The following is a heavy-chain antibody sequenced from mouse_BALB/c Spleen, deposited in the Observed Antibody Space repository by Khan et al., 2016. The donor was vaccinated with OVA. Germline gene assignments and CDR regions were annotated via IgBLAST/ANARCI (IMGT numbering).Heavy chain of an antibody. CDR1: GYTFINYW. D-gene: IGHD1-1*01. J-gene: IGHJ2*01. CDR2: INPSTGYT. CDR3: ARWGLRGNFDY. Sequence: QVQLQQSGAELAKPGASVKMSCKASGYTFINYWILWVKQRPGQGLEWIGYINPSTGYTEYNQNFKDKATLTADKSSSTAYMQLSSLTSEDSAVYYCARWGLRGNFDYWGQGTTLTVSS. V-gene: IGHV1-7*01.